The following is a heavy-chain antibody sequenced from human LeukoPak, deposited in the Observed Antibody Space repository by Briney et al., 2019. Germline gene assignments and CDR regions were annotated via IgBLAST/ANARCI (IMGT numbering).Heavy chain of an antibody. CDR3: QRGFGYGSDY. CDR1: GFTFSSDG. J-gene: IGHJ4*02. CDR2: IWYDGSNK. V-gene: IGHV3-33*01. D-gene: IGHD3-10*01. Sequence: GGSLRLAWAASGFTFSSDGMHWVRQAPGKGLEWVAVIWYDGSNKYYADFVKGRFTISRENYKNTMYLQMNSMGVEDTAVYYCQRGFGYGSDYWGQGTLVTVSS.